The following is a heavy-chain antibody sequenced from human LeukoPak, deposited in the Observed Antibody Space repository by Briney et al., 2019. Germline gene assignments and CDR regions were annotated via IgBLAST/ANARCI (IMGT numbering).Heavy chain of an antibody. D-gene: IGHD6-19*01. CDR1: GGSISSYY. CDR3: ARLLGQWLPDY. J-gene: IGHJ4*02. CDR2: IYYSGST. Sequence: SETLSLTCNVSGGSISSYYWSWIGQPPGKGLEWIGSIYYSGSTYYNPSLKSRVTIPVDTSKNQFSLKLSSVTAADTAVYYCARLLGQWLPDYWGQGTLVTVSS. V-gene: IGHV4-39*01.